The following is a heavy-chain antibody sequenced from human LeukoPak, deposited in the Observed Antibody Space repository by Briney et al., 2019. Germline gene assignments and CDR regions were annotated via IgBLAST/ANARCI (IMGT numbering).Heavy chain of an antibody. Sequence: GGSLRLSCAASGFTFSSYEMNWVRQALGKGLEWVSYISSSGSTIYYADSVKGRFTISRDNAKNSLYLQMNSLRAEDTAVYYCASATRDSSGYLFDYWGQGTLVTVSS. V-gene: IGHV3-48*03. CDR2: ISSSGSTI. CDR1: GFTFSSYE. D-gene: IGHD3-22*01. J-gene: IGHJ4*02. CDR3: ASATRDSSGYLFDY.